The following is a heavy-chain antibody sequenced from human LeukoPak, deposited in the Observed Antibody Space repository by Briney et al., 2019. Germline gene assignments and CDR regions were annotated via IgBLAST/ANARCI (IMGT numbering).Heavy chain of an antibody. CDR1: GFTVSSNY. V-gene: IGHV3-53*01. CDR2: ISTGREST. D-gene: IGHD3-10*01. CDR3: AKGRRDGSGSLLNDL. J-gene: IGHJ2*01. Sequence: GGSLRLSCAASGFTVSSNYMSWVRQAPGKGLEWVSGISTGRESTYYADSVKGRFTLSRDNSKNTLYLQMNSLRAEDMAVYYCAKGRRDGSGSLLNDLWGRGTLVTVSS.